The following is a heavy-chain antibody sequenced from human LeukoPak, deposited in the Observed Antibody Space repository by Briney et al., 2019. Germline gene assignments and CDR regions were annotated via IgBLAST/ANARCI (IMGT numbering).Heavy chain of an antibody. CDR3: ARGFGQYSSGWYNYFDY. D-gene: IGHD6-19*01. V-gene: IGHV1-2*02. Sequence: ASVKVSCKASGYTFTGYYMHWVRQAPGQGLEWMGWINPNSGGTNYAQKFQGRVTMTRDTSISTAYMELSRLRSDDTAVYYCARGFGQYSSGWYNYFDYWGQGTLVTVSS. CDR2: INPNSGGT. CDR1: GYTFTGYY. J-gene: IGHJ4*02.